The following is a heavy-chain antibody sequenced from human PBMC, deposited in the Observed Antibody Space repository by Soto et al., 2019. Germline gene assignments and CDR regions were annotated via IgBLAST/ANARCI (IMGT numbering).Heavy chain of an antibody. CDR3: ARDKDYSYGMDV. Sequence: GSALMPSPCGMNWVRQAPGKGLEWVSYLSSSGSTIYYADSVNGRFTISRDNAKNSLYLQMNSLRAEDTAVYYCARDKDYSYGMDVWRQGT. CDR2: LSSSGSTI. V-gene: IGHV3-48*03. CDR1: ALMPSPCG. J-gene: IGHJ6*02.